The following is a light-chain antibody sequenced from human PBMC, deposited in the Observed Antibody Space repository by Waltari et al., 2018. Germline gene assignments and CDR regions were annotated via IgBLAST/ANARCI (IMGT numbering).Light chain of an antibody. CDR2: AAS. V-gene: IGKV1-39*01. Sequence: IQMTQSPSSLSASVGDRVTITCRASPTIATHLNWYQQRPGKAPKLLIYAASALHVGVPSRFSGSGSGTYFTLTVSSLQPEDFATYYCQQSSVTPLTFGGGTKVEIK. CDR1: PTIATH. CDR3: QQSSVTPLT. J-gene: IGKJ4*01.